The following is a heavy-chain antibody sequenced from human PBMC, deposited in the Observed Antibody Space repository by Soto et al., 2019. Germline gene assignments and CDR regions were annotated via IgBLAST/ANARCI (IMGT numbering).Heavy chain of an antibody. V-gene: IGHV4-4*07. Sequence: SETLSLTCTVSGGSISSYYWSWIRQPAGKGLEWIGRIYTSGSTNYNPSLKSRVTMSVDTSKNQFSLKLSSVTAADTAVYYCARESYDSSGYYSRWFDPWGQGTLVTVSS. CDR3: ARESYDSSGYYSRWFDP. CDR2: IYTSGST. CDR1: GGSISSYY. J-gene: IGHJ5*02. D-gene: IGHD3-22*01.